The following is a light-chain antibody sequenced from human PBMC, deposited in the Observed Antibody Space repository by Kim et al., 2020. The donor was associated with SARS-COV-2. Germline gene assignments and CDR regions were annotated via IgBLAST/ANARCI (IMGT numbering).Light chain of an antibody. J-gene: IGKJ2*03. Sequence: DFQMTQSPSTLSASVGDRVTITCRASQSVGSGLAWYQQKPGKAPNLLIYEASNLESGVPSRFRGSGFGTEFTLTISSLQPDDFATYYWQQYYYYASFGQGTKMEI. V-gene: IGKV1-5*03. CDR2: EAS. CDR3: QQYYYYAS. CDR1: QSVGSG.